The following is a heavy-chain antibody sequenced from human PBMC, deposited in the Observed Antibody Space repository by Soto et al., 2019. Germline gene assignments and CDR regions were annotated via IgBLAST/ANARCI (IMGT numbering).Heavy chain of an antibody. V-gene: IGHV4-59*01. CDR2: IYYSGST. CDR3: ARGGTAILYGMDV. CDR1: GGSISSYY. Sequence: QVQLQESGPGLVKPSETLSLTCTVSGGSISSYYWSWIRQPPGKGLEWIGYIYYSGSTNYNPSLKSRVTISVDTSKNQFSLKLSSVTAADTAVYYCARGGTAILYGMDVWGQGTTVTVSS. D-gene: IGHD5-18*01. J-gene: IGHJ6*02.